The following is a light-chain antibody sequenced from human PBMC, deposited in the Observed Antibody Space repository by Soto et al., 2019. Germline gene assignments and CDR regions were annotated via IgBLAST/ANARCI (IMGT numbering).Light chain of an antibody. V-gene: IGKV1-27*01. Sequence: DIQMTQSPSSLSASVGDTVTITCRASQGISTDLAWYQQKPGNVPKLLIYAASTLQSGVPSRFSGSGSGSDFTLTISSLQPEDVATYYCQKYNRAPWSFGQGTKVEIK. J-gene: IGKJ1*01. CDR1: QGISTD. CDR3: QKYNRAPWS. CDR2: AAS.